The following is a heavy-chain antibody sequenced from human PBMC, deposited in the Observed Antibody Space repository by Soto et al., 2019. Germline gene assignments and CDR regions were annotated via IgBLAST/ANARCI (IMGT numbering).Heavy chain of an antibody. J-gene: IGHJ4*02. D-gene: IGHD3-9*01. CDR3: ARGRAILTGYFLALAFDY. CDR2: INHSGST. Sequence: PSETLSLTCAVYGGSFSGYYWSWIRQPPGKGLEWIGEINHSGSTNYNPSLKSRVTISVDTSKNQFSLKLSSVTAADTAVYYCARGRAILTGYFLALAFDYWGQGTLVTVYS. CDR1: GGSFSGYY. V-gene: IGHV4-34*01.